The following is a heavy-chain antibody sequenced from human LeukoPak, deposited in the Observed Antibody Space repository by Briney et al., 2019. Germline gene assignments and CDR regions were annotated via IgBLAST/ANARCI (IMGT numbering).Heavy chain of an antibody. J-gene: IGHJ4*02. CDR2: TYSDGST. V-gene: IGHV3-53*01. D-gene: IGHD3-22*01. Sequence: PGGSLRLSCAASGFIFSSNYMSWVRQAPGKGLEWVSVTYSDGSTYYADSVKGRFTIFTDNSKNTLYLHMKSLKAEDTAVYYCARYYYDSSGYSYYFDYWGQGTLVTVSS. CDR3: ARYYYDSSGYSYYFDY. CDR1: GFIFSSNY.